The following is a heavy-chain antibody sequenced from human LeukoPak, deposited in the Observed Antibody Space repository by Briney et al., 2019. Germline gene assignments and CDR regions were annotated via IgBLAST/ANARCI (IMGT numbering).Heavy chain of an antibody. CDR1: GGSISSYH. V-gene: IGHV4-59*12. J-gene: IGHJ4*02. CDR3: ATGIAAEIDY. CDR2: IYSSGST. D-gene: IGHD6-13*01. Sequence: PSETLSLTCTVSGGSISSYHWSWIRQPPGKGLQWIGFIYSSGSTNYNPSLKSRVTISVDTSRNQFSLKLSSVTAADTAVYYCATGIAAEIDYWGQGTLVTVSS.